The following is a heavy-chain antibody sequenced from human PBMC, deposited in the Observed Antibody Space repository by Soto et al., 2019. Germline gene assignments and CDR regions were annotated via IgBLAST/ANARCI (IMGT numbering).Heavy chain of an antibody. CDR2: LYYGRSA. J-gene: IGHJ4*02. Sequence: QVQLQESGPGLVKPSETLSLTCAVSGDSISSYYCMWIRQPPGKGLESIGYLYYGRSANYNPSLKGRFTSSVDTSTNQCSLTLSSMTAADTAVYYCALRGMAVVPEYWGQGTLVTVSS. V-gene: IGHV4-59*01. CDR1: GDSISSYY. CDR3: ALRGMAVVPEY. D-gene: IGHD3-22*01.